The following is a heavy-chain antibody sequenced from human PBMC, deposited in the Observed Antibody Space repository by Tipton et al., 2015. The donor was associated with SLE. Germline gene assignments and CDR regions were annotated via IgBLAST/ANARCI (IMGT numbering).Heavy chain of an antibody. CDR2: IFYTGST. V-gene: IGHV4-39*07. D-gene: IGHD5-12*01. Sequence: LRLSCTVSDGSISSSNYYWGWIRQPPGKGLEWIGSIFYTGSTYYNPSLKSRVSLSIDTSKNQFSLKLNSVTAADTAVYYCARRHYSGPFDNWGQGTLVTVST. CDR3: ARRHYSGPFDN. CDR1: DGSISSSNYY. J-gene: IGHJ4*02.